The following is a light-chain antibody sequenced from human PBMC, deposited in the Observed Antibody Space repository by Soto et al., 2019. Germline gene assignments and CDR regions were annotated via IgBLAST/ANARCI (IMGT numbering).Light chain of an antibody. V-gene: IGKV2D-29*01. J-gene: IGKJ5*01. CDR3: VQSTQLPSFT. CDR1: QSLLHIDGKTY. Sequence: DIVMTQTPLSLSVTPGQPASISCKSSQSLLHIDGKTYLYWYLQKSRQPPQLLISEVSNRFSGWPDRFSCSGSGTDFTLKISRVEAVDVGVYYCVQSTQLPSFTFGQGTRLEMK. CDR2: EVS.